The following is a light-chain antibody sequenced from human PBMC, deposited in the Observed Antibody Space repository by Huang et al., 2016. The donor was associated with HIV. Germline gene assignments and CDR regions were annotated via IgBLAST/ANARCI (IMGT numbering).Light chain of an antibody. CDR3: QQYGSSPT. J-gene: IGKJ2*01. Sequence: EIVLTQSPGTLSLSPGDRATLSCRASQSISSNYLAWYQQKPGQAPRLLIYGASSRATGIPDMFSGSGSGTDFPLTISRLEPEDFAVYYCQQYGSSPTFGQGTKLEIK. V-gene: IGKV3-20*01. CDR1: QSISSNY. CDR2: GAS.